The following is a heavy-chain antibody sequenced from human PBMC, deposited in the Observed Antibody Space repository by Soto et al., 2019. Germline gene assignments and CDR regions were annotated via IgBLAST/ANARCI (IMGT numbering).Heavy chain of an antibody. D-gene: IGHD5-12*01. CDR3: ARDPIRLATSGGFDY. CDR2: ISYDGSNK. Sequence: GGSLRLSCAASGFTFSSYAMHWVRQAPGKGLEWVAVISYDGSNKYYADSVKGRFTISRDNSKNTLYLQMNSLRAEDTAVYYCARDPIRLATSGGFDYWGQGTLVTVSS. CDR1: GFTFSSYA. J-gene: IGHJ4*02. V-gene: IGHV3-30-3*01.